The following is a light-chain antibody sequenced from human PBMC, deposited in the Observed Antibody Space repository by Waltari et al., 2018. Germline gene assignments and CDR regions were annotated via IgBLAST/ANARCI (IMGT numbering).Light chain of an antibody. CDR1: SSDVGAYLH. CDR2: NVS. J-gene: IGLJ3*02. Sequence: QSALTQPASVSGSPGQSITISCTGTSSDVGAYLHASWYQQRPGKAPKLIIHNVSNRPSGVSNRFSGSKSANTASLTISGLQAEDEADYYCSSYTTSGTWVFGGGTKVTVL. V-gene: IGLV2-14*03. CDR3: SSYTTSGTWV.